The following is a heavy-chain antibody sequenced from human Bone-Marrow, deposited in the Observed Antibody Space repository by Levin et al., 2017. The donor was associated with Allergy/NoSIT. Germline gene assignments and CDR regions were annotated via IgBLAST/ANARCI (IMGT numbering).Heavy chain of an antibody. J-gene: IGHJ4*02. CDR3: AGVLGSSCYYFDY. V-gene: IGHV4-39*07. Sequence: PSETLSLTCTVSGGSISSGLYWAWIRQPPGEGLDWIGTIYYGGSSYYYNPSLESLVTVSVDTSKNQFSLKLSSVTAADTAVYYCAGVLGSSCYYFDYWGQGILVTVSS. D-gene: IGHD6-13*01. CDR2: IYYGGSSY. CDR1: GGSISSGLY.